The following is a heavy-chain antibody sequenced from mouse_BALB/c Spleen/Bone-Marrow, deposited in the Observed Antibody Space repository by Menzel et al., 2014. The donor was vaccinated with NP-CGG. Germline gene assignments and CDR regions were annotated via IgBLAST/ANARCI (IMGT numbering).Heavy chain of an antibody. V-gene: IGHV1-14*01. CDR3: AREVVATDYFDY. CDR1: RYTFTSYV. D-gene: IGHD1-1*01. CDR2: MNPFNDGT. Sequence: EVQEVESGPELVKPGASVKMSCKASRYTFTSYVLHWVRQKPGQGLEWIGFMNPFNDGTKYNEKFKGKATLTSDKSSSTAYMELSSLTSEDSAVYYCAREVVATDYFDYWGQGTTLTVSS. J-gene: IGHJ2*01.